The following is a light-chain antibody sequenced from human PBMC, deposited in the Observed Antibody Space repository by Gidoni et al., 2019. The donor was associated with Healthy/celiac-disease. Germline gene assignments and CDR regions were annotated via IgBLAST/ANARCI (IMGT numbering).Light chain of an antibody. J-gene: IGLJ2*01. CDR2: QDS. CDR1: KLGDKY. V-gene: IGLV3-1*01. CDR3: QAWDSITGGV. Sequence: SYALTQPPSVSVSPGQTASITCSGDKLGDKYACWYQQKPGQSPVLVIYQDSTRPSGIPERFSGSNSGNTATLTISGTQAMDEADYYCQAWDSITGGVFGGGTKLTVL.